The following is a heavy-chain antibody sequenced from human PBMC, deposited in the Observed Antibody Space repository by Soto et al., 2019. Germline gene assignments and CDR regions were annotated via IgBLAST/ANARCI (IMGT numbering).Heavy chain of an antibody. CDR3: AKVDDFWSGYYDY. D-gene: IGHD3-3*01. CDR2: ISGSGGST. V-gene: IGHV3-23*01. J-gene: IGHJ4*02. Sequence: EVQLLESGGGLVQPGGSLRLSCAASGFTFSSYAMSWVRQAPGMGLEWVSAISGSGGSTYYADSVKGRFTISRDNSKNTLYLQMNSLRAEDTAVYYCAKVDDFWSGYYDYWGQGTLVTVSS. CDR1: GFTFSSYA.